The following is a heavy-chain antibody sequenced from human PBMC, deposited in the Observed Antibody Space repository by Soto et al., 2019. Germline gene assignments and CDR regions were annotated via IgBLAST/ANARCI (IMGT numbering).Heavy chain of an antibody. CDR3: AKGSWVHHGSEGGNWLDP. CDR2: ISHSGSST. J-gene: IGHJ5*02. Sequence: PGVSLRLSWAASGGSFSNYARNWVRQAQGKGLEWVSGISHSGSSTYYADSVKGRFTISRDNSKNTLYLQMNSLRAEDTAVYYCAKGSWVHHGSEGGNWLDPWGKGTLVTVSS. D-gene: IGHD3-10*01. V-gene: IGHV3-23*01. CDR1: GGSFSNYA.